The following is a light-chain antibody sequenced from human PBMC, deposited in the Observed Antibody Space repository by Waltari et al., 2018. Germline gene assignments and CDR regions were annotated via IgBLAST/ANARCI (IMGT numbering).Light chain of an antibody. Sequence: QSALAQSASVSGSPAQSLTISCTGTGSDIGYYNIVSWYQQHPGKAPKLLIFDVSRWSSGVSHRFSGSKSGNTASLTISGLQAEDEADYYCSSYTSTNTIIFGGGTKVTVL. CDR3: SSYTSTNTII. V-gene: IGLV2-14*03. J-gene: IGLJ2*01. CDR1: GSDIGYYNI. CDR2: DVS.